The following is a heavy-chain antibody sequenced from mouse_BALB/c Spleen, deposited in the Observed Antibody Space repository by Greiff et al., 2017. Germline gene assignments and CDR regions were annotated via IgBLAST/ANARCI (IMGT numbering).Heavy chain of an antibody. CDR1: GFSLTSYD. CDR3: VRDRAYGSFAY. V-gene: IGHV2-9-2*01. CDR2: IWTGGGT. J-gene: IGHJ3*01. D-gene: IGHD1-2*01. Sequence: QVQLKESGPGLVAPSQSLSITCTVSGFSLTSYDISWIRQPPGKGLEWLGVIWTGGGTNYNSAFMSRLSISKDNSKSQVFLKMNSLQTDDTAIYYCVRDRAYGSFAYWGQGTLVTVSA.